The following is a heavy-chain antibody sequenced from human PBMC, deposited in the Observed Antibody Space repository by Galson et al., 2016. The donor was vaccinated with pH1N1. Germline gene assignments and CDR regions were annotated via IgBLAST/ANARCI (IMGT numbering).Heavy chain of an antibody. J-gene: IGHJ4*02. CDR3: AGAGFGTYQFDS. Sequence: SVKVSCKASGYTFANFDINWVRQATGQGLEWMGWMNPNSGNTGYAQKFQGRVTMTRNTSIRTAYMELSSLRSEDTAVYYCAGAGFGTYQFDSWGQGTLVTVSS. CDR2: MNPNSGNT. V-gene: IGHV1-8*01. CDR1: GYTFANFD. D-gene: IGHD1-1*01.